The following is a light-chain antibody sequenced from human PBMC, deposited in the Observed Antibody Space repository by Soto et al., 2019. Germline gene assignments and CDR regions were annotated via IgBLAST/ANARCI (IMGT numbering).Light chain of an antibody. V-gene: IGLV2-14*01. Sequence: QSALTQPASVSGSPGQSITISCTGTSSDVGGYNYVSWYQQHPGKAPKLMIYEVSNRPSGVSNRFSGSKSGNTASLTISGLQAEDEADYYCRSYTSSSTPYVAGTGTELTFL. J-gene: IGLJ1*01. CDR2: EVS. CDR1: SSDVGGYNY. CDR3: RSYTSSSTPYV.